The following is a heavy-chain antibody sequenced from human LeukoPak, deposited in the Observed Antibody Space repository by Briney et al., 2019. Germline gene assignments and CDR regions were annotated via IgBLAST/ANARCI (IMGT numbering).Heavy chain of an antibody. CDR1: GFTFSSYG. J-gene: IGHJ4*02. Sequence: GGSLRLSCAASGFTFSSYGMHWVRQAPGKGLEWVAFIRYDGSNKYYADSVKGRFTISRDNSKNTLYLQMNSLRAEDTAVYYCAKDRRYGDLVFVYWGQGTLVTVSS. V-gene: IGHV3-30*02. D-gene: IGHD4-17*01. CDR3: AKDRRYGDLVFVY. CDR2: IRYDGSNK.